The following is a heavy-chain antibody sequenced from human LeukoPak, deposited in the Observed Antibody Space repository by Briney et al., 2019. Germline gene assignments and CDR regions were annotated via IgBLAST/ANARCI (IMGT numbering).Heavy chain of an antibody. CDR2: LHHRGST. D-gene: IGHD6-13*01. V-gene: IGHV4-38-2*02. CDR3: TRDGYLIAGSRFDD. Sequence: SEILSLTCTVSGYSISDGYYWGWIRQPPGKGLEWIGSLHHRGSTYYNPSLKSRVTTSVDTSKNQIFLKLSSVTAADTAVYYCTRDGYLIAGSRFDDWGQGTLVTVTS. J-gene: IGHJ4*02. CDR1: GYSISDGYY.